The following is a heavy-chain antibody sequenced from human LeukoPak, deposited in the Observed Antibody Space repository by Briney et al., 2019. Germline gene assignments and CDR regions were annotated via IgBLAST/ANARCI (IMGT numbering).Heavy chain of an antibody. D-gene: IGHD3-10*01. J-gene: IGHJ6*03. V-gene: IGHV4-59*01. CDR1: GASISSYF. CDR3: ARETSITMVRGQGLYYYYYMDV. Sequence: PSDPLSLTCTVSGASISSYFWSWIRQPPGKGLEWSGGIYYSGSTNSNPSSKSRVTISVDTSKNQFSLKLSSVTAADTAVYYCARETSITMVRGQGLYYYYYMDVWGKGTTVTVSS. CDR2: IYYSGST.